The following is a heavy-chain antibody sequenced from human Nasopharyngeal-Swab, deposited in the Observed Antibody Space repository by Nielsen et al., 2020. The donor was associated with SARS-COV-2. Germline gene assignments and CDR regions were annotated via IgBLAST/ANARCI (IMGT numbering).Heavy chain of an antibody. CDR3: AKGQSINWFDP. D-gene: IGHD2-21*01. J-gene: IGHJ5*02. Sequence: WIRQPPGKGLEWVAAISYDGSNKYYADSVKGRFTISRDNSKNTLYLQMNSLRAEDTAVYYCAKGQSINWFDPWGQGTLVTVSS. V-gene: IGHV3-30*18. CDR2: ISYDGSNK.